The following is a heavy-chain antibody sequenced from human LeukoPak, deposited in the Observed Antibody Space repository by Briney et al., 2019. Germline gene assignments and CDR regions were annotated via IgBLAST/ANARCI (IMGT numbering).Heavy chain of an antibody. D-gene: IGHD3-3*01. CDR1: GYTFTGYY. V-gene: IGHV1-2*02. CDR3: ARDLRITIFGVVIQSDYYYYGMDV. J-gene: IGHJ6*02. Sequence: ASVKVSCKASGYTFTGYYMHWVRQTPGQGLEWMGWINPNSGGTNYAQKFQGRVTMTRDTSISTAYMELSRLRSDDTAVYYCARDLRITIFGVVIQSDYYYYGMDVWGQGTTVTVSS. CDR2: INPNSGGT.